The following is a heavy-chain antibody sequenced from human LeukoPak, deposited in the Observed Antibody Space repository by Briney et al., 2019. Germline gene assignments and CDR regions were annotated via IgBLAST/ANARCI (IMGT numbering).Heavy chain of an antibody. Sequence: GGSLRLSCAASGFTFSSYTMHWVRQAPGKGLEWVSSITSSSGYIDYADSVKGRFTISRDNAKNSLYMHMNSLRAEDTAVYYCAKVASDYYDSSGYYSLGGDFDYWGQGTLVTVSS. CDR3: AKVASDYYDSSGYYSLGGDFDY. CDR1: GFTFSSYT. CDR2: ITSSSGYI. J-gene: IGHJ4*02. V-gene: IGHV3-21*04. D-gene: IGHD3-22*01.